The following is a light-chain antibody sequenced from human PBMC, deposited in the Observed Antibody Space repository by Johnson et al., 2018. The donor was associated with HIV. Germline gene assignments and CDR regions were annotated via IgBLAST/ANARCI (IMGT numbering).Light chain of an antibody. J-gene: IGLJ1*01. V-gene: IGLV1-51*02. Sequence: QSVLTQPPSVSAAPGQKVTISCSGSSSNIGNNYVSWYQQLPGTAPKLLIYENNKRPSGIPDRFSGSKSGTSATLGITGLQTGDEADYYCGTLDSSLSAGVFGTGTTVTVL. CDR2: ENN. CDR1: SSNIGNNY. CDR3: GTLDSSLSAGV.